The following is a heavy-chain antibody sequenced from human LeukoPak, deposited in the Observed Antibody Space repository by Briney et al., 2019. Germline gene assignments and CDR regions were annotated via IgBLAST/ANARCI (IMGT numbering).Heavy chain of an antibody. Sequence: ASEKVSCKISGYTLTEVSMHWVRQAPGKGLEWMGGFDPADGEPIYAQKFQGRVTMSEDTSTDTAYMDLSSLRSEDTAVYYCATEVVGYGDVHYFDSWGQGTLVTVSS. J-gene: IGHJ4*02. CDR3: ATEVVGYGDVHYFDS. CDR1: GYTLTEVS. D-gene: IGHD4-17*01. V-gene: IGHV1-24*01. CDR2: FDPADGEP.